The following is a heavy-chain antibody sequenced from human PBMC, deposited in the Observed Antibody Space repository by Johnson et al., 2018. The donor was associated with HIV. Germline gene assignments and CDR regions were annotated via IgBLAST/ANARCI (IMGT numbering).Heavy chain of an antibody. Sequence: QVQLVESGGGVVQPGRSLGPPFAPPGFPFGSILFHWVRQAPGKGLEGVAVISNEGANNTSADSVKARFTISRDNSKNTLYLQMNSLRAEDTAVYYCAKVAMATAAGGVGLNIWGPGTMVTVSS. CDR2: ISNEGANN. D-gene: IGHD6-13*01. V-gene: IGHV3-30-3*01. CDR3: AKVAMATAAGGVGLNI. CDR1: GFPFGSIL. J-gene: IGHJ3*02.